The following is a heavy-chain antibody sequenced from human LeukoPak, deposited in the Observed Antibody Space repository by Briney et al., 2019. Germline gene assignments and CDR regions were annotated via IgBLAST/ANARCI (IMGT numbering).Heavy chain of an antibody. CDR1: GGSFSRYY. Sequence: PSETLSLTCAVSGGSFSRYYWCWIRQSPGKGLEWIAEIDHRGDTNYNPSVKSRVTISVDTSKNQFSLRVRSLSAADTAVYYCARGATISETGYFDFWGQGTLVTVSS. CDR3: ARGATISETGYFDF. CDR2: IDHRGDT. J-gene: IGHJ4*03. V-gene: IGHV4-34*01. D-gene: IGHD5-24*01.